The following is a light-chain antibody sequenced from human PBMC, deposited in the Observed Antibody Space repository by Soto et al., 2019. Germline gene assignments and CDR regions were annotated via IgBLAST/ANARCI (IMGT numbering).Light chain of an antibody. CDR1: QGITYY. V-gene: IGKV1-16*01. CDR2: GAS. Sequence: DIQMTQSPSSLSASVGDRVTITCRASQGITYYLAWFQQKPGKAPKSLIYGASSLQSGVPSRFNGSGFWTDFSLNISSLQPEDIATYYCHQYDSYPRTFGPGTKVEIK. CDR3: HQYDSYPRT. J-gene: IGKJ3*01.